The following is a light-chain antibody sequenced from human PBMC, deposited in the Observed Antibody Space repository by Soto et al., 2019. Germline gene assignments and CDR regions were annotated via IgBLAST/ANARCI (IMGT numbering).Light chain of an antibody. CDR1: QRVSSY. CDR3: QQRSNWLT. V-gene: IGKV3-11*01. Sequence: EIVLTQSPATLSLSPGERATLSCRASQRVSSYLAWYQQKPGQAPRLLIYAASNRAAGIPARFSGSGSGTDFTLTISSLEPEDFAMYYCQQRSNWLTFGGGTKVEIK. J-gene: IGKJ4*01. CDR2: AAS.